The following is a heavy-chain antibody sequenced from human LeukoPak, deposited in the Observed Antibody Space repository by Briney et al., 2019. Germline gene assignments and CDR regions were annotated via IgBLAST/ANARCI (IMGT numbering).Heavy chain of an antibody. V-gene: IGHV3-48*03. Sequence: GGSLRLSCAASGFTFSSYEMNWVRRAPGKGLEWVSHISSSGNAIYYADSVKGRFTISRDNAKNSLYLQMNSLRAEDTAVYYCARVEGITIFGVVIPYFDYWGQGTLVTVSS. CDR2: ISSSGNAI. CDR1: GFTFSSYE. J-gene: IGHJ4*02. CDR3: ARVEGITIFGVVIPYFDY. D-gene: IGHD3-3*01.